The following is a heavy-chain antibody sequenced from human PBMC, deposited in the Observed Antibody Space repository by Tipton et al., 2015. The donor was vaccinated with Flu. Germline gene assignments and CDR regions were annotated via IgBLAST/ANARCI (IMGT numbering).Heavy chain of an antibody. CDR3: AKDHPERGFQH. D-gene: IGHD3-10*01. Sequence: SLRLSCAASGFTFSSYGMHWVRQAPGKGLEWVAVISYDGSNKYYADSVKGRFTISRDNSKNTLYLQMNSLRAEDTAVYYCAKDHPERGFQHWGQGTLVTVSS. J-gene: IGHJ1*01. CDR2: ISYDGSNK. V-gene: IGHV3-30*18. CDR1: GFTFSSYG.